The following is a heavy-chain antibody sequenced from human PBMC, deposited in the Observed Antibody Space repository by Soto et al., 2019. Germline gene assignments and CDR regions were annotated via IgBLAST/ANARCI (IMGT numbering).Heavy chain of an antibody. Sequence: ASVKVSWKAFGNSFSYYGINWVRQAPGQGLEWMGWSNPYNGHKNYAQKFADRLTMTTDTSTATVSMELRNLKSDDMAVYYCVRYRRCGYHQSLYSIPPRGTSDL. CDR2: SNPYNGHK. CDR1: GNSFSYYG. D-gene: IGHD6-25*01. V-gene: IGHV1-18*03. J-gene: IGHJ2*01. CDR3: VRYRRCGYHQSLYSIPPRGTSDL.